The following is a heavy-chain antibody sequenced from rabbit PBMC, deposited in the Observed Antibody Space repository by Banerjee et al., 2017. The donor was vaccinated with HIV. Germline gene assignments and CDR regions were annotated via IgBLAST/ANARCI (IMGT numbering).Heavy chain of an antibody. V-gene: IGHV1S43*01. CDR3: GRDGYSTFGL. J-gene: IGHJ4*01. D-gene: IGHD5-1*01. Sequence: QEQLEESGGALVTPGGTLTLTCTASGSDISSYYYMNWVRQAPGKGLEWIGTIYADKGRTYYASWVNGRFTISSDNAQNTVDLQMNSLTAADTATYFCGRDGYSTFGLWGPGTLVTVS. CDR1: GSDISSYYY. CDR2: IYADKGRT.